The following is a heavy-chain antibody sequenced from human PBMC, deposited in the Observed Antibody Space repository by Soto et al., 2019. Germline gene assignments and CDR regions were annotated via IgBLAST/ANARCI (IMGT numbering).Heavy chain of an antibody. CDR1: GFTLSGRS. Sequence: EVQLVESGGGLVQPGGSLRLSCAASGFTLSGRSMHWVRHAPGKGLVWVSGIDNAGTDSTYADSVKGRFTSSRDNAKNMLYLQMNSLRVEDTAVYYCARGWFGPDVWGKGTTVTVSS. J-gene: IGHJ6*04. CDR3: ARGWFGPDV. CDR2: IDNAGTDS. V-gene: IGHV3-74*01. D-gene: IGHD3-10*01.